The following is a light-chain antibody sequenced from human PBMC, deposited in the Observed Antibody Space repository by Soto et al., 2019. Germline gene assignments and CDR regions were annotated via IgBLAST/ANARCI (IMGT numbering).Light chain of an antibody. Sequence: EIVLTQSPGTLSLSPGERATLSCRASQTVGNNYLAWYQQKPGQAPRLLIHTASIRASGIPVMFSGSGSGTDFTLTVSRLEPEDFAVYYCHQHATSPLTFGQGTTLEI. J-gene: IGKJ2*01. CDR1: QTVGNNY. CDR2: TAS. V-gene: IGKV3-20*01. CDR3: HQHATSPLT.